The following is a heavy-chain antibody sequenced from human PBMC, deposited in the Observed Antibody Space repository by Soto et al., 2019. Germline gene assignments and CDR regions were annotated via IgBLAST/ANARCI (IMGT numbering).Heavy chain of an antibody. Sequence: PSETLSLTWTVSGGSISSYYWTWIRQPPGKGLEWIGYIYYSGSTNYNPSLKSRVTISVDTSKNQFSLKLSSVTAADTAVYYCARLMVASSGWYLNWFDPWGQGTLVTVSS. V-gene: IGHV4-59*08. CDR3: ARLMVASSGWYLNWFDP. J-gene: IGHJ5*02. CDR2: IYYSGST. CDR1: GGSISSYY. D-gene: IGHD6-19*01.